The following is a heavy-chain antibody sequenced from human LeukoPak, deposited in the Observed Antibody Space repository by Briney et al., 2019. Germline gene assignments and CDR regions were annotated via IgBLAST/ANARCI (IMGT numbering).Heavy chain of an antibody. CDR2: INHSGST. CDR1: GGSFSGYY. D-gene: IGHD1-14*01. V-gene: IGHV4-34*01. J-gene: IGHJ6*02. Sequence: SETLSLTCAVSGGSFSGYYWTWIRQPPGKGLEWIGEINHSGSTNYNPSLKSRVTISVDTSKNQFSLKLSSVTAADTAVYYCARDRLASYGMDVWGQGTTVTVSS. CDR3: ARDRLASYGMDV.